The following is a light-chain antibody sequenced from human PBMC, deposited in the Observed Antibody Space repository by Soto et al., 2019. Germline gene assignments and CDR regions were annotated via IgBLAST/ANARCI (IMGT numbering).Light chain of an antibody. CDR2: EVT. CDR3: SSYSNTDTLFV. CDR1: TSDSAGYDY. J-gene: IGLJ1*01. V-gene: IGLV2-14*01. Sequence: QSALTQPASVSGSPGQSITISCTGTTSDSAGYDYVSWYQHHPGKAPKLILYEVTHRPSGLSSRFSGSKSGNTASLTISGLQADDEAEYYCSSYSNTDTLFVFGSGTKVTVL.